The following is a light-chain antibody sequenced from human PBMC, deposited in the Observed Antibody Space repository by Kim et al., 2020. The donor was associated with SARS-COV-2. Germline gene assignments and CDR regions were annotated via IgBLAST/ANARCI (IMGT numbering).Light chain of an antibody. J-gene: IGLJ3*02. CDR1: SSNIGSNT. Sequence: ELTQPPSASGTPGQRVTISCSGSSSNIGSNTVNWYQQLPGTAPKLLIYSNNQRPSGVPDRFSGSKSGTSASLAISGLQSEDEADYYCAAWDDSLNRV. CDR3: AAWDDSLNRV. V-gene: IGLV1-44*01. CDR2: SNN.